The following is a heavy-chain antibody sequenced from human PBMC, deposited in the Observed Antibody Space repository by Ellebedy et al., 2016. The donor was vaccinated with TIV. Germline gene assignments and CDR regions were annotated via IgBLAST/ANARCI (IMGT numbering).Heavy chain of an antibody. D-gene: IGHD3-16*01. Sequence: GESLKISXAASGLIFGNVWMGWVRQAPGKGLEWVANINKDGSEKYYADSVKGRFIISRDNAKNSSFLQMNSLRGDDAAMYYCTGRGGCNTSCSDHWGHGTVVSVSS. CDR3: TGRGGCNTSCSDH. V-gene: IGHV3-7*01. J-gene: IGHJ4*01. CDR2: INKDGSEK. CDR1: GLIFGNVW.